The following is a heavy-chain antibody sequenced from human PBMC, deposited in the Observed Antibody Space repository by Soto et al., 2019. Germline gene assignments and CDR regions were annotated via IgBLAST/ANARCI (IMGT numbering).Heavy chain of an antibody. J-gene: IGHJ6*02. CDR3: ARTAAAGKYYYGMDV. CDR1: GCSFTSHW. Sequence: SMKIPRKGAGCSFTSHWSGWVRQMHGKGLESMGIIYPGDSDTRYSPSFQGQVTISADKSISTAYLQWSSLKASDTAMYYCARTAAAGKYYYGMDVWGQGTTVTVSS. V-gene: IGHV5-51*01. CDR2: IYPGDSDT. D-gene: IGHD6-13*01.